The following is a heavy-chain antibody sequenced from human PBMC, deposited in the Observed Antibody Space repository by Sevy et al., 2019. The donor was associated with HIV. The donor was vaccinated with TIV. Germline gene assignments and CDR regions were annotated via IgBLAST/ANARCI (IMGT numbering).Heavy chain of an antibody. CDR2: ISSDGITK. J-gene: IGHJ4*02. CDR1: GFTFSDYA. D-gene: IGHD2-2*01. V-gene: IGHV3-30-3*01. CDR3: ASEDIVLVPAAPFDY. Sequence: GGSLRLSCAASGFTFSDYAMHWVRQAPGKGLEWVSIISSDGITKYYADSVKGRFTMSRDNAKNSLYLQMNSLRAEDTAVYYCASEDIVLVPAAPFDYWGQGTLVTVSS.